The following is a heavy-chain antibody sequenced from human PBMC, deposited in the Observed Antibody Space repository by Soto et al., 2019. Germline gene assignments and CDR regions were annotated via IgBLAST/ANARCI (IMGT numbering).Heavy chain of an antibody. CDR1: GYMFSTYD. V-gene: IGHV1-8*01. Sequence: QVQLVQSGAEVKKPGASVKVSCKASGYMFSTYDINWVRQAPGQGLECVWWLNPNSGNTGYAQKFQGRVTMTRNTSIKPAYMELSSLGSDDTAVYYCARDHRYNWNDEGWFDPWGQGTLVTVSS. D-gene: IGHD1-20*01. J-gene: IGHJ5*02. CDR3: ARDHRYNWNDEGWFDP. CDR2: LNPNSGNT.